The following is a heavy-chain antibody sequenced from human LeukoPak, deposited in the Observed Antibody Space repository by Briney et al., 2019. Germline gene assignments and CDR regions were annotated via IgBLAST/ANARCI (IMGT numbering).Heavy chain of an antibody. CDR2: IYYSGST. Sequence: SQTLSLTCTVSGGSISSGGYYWSWIRQHPGKGLEWIGYIYYSGSTYYNPSLKSLVTMSVDTSKNQFSLKLRSVTDADTAVYYCARDLGTAYYYYMDVWGKGTTVTVSS. CDR1: GGSISSGGYY. V-gene: IGHV4-31*01. CDR3: ARDLGTAYYYYMDV. D-gene: IGHD3-16*01. J-gene: IGHJ6*03.